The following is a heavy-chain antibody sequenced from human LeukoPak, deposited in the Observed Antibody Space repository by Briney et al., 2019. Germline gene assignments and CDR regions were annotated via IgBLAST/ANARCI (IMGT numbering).Heavy chain of an antibody. CDR1: GFTIGNYP. Sequence: GGSLRLSCAASGFTIGNYPMNWVRQAPGKGLEWVSAIGASGGSTYYADSVKGRFTISRDNSKNTLYLQMNSLRAEDTAVYYCAKWRCGGSYPNCLFDYWGQGTLVTVSS. J-gene: IGHJ4*02. V-gene: IGHV3-23*01. CDR3: AKWRCGGSYPNCLFDY. D-gene: IGHD1-26*01. CDR2: IGASGGST.